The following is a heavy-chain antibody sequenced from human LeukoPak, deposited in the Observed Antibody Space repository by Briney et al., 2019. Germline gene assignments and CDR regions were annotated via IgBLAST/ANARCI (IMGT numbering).Heavy chain of an antibody. CDR2: IRSKAYGGTT. CDR1: GFTVSSNY. J-gene: IGHJ5*02. Sequence: GGSLRLSCAASGFTVSSNYMSWVRQAPGKGLEWVGFIRSKAYGGTTEYAASVKGRFTISRDDSKSIAYLQMNSLKTEDTAVYYCTRGGYRWFDPWGQGTLVTVSS. V-gene: IGHV3-49*04. D-gene: IGHD6-13*01. CDR3: TRGGYRWFDP.